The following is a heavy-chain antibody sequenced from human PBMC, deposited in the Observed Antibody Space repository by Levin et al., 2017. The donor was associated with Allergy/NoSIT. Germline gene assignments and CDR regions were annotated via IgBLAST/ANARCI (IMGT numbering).Heavy chain of an antibody. J-gene: IGHJ6*02. CDR3: ARATGYFLNEYFYYGMDV. CDR2: IFNSGST. D-gene: IGHD2/OR15-2a*01. V-gene: IGHV4-30-4*01. CDR1: GGSINSGHYY. Sequence: LRLSCTVSGGSINSGHYYWSWIRQSPGTGLEWIGYIFNSGSTYYNPSLRSRLTFSLDTPKNRFSLTLTSVTAADTAVYYCARATGYFLNEYFYYGMDVWGQGTTVTVSS.